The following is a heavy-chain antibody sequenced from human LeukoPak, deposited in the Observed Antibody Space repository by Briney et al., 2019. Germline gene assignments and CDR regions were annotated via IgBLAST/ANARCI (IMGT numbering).Heavy chain of an antibody. D-gene: IGHD1-26*01. CDR1: GGSISSSSYY. J-gene: IGHJ4*02. Sequence: PSETLSLTCTVSGGSISSSSYYWGWIRQPPGKGLEWIGSIYYSGSTYYNPSLKSRVTISVDTSKNQFSLKLSSVTAADTAVYYCARNEIVGASEPYYFDYWGQGTLVTVSS. V-gene: IGHV4-39*01. CDR3: ARNEIVGASEPYYFDY. CDR2: IYYSGST.